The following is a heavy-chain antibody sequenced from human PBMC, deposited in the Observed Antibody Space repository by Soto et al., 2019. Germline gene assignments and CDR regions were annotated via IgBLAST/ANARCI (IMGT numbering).Heavy chain of an antibody. V-gene: IGHV1-18*01. J-gene: IGHJ3*01. Sequence: GSVKVSCKASGYTFSTYGITWVRQAPGQGLDWMGWINPFKGDTNSAARFQDRVTMTTDTSTRTAYMELRSLRSDDTAVYYCASGKVPHALLGAFDLCGQRTLVTVS. CDR2: INPFKGDT. CDR3: ASGKVPHALLGAFDL. CDR1: GYTFSTYG. D-gene: IGHD3-3*02.